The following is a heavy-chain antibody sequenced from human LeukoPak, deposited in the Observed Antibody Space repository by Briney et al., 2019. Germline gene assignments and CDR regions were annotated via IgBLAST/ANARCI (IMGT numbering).Heavy chain of an antibody. J-gene: IGHJ6*03. CDR1: GGSISSSSYY. V-gene: IGHV4-61*05. CDR3: AMTTSYYYYYMDV. CDR2: IYYSGST. D-gene: IGHD2/OR15-2a*01. Sequence: SETLSLTCTVSGGSISSSSYYWGWIRQPPGKGLEWIGYIYYSGSTNYNPSLKSRVTISVDTSKKQFSLKLSSVTAANTAVYYCAMTTSYYYYYMDVWGKGTTVTVSS.